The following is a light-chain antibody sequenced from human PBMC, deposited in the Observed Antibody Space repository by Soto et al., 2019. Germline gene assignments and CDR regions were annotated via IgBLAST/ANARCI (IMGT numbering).Light chain of an antibody. Sequence: QSALTQPPSASGTPGQTVTISCSGSYSNVGANPVSWYQQVPGRAPQLLIYSNNQRPAGVPGRFSGSRSDTSASLSISGLQSADEVDYYCASWDDTLNDYVFXTGTKVTVL. CDR1: YSNVGANP. J-gene: IGLJ1*01. V-gene: IGLV1-44*01. CDR2: SNN. CDR3: ASWDDTLNDYV.